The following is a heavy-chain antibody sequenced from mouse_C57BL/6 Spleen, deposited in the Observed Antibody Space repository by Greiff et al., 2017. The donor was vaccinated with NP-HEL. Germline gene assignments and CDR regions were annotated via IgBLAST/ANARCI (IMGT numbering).Heavy chain of an antibody. CDR3: ARGGSSYGMDY. V-gene: IGHV1-82*01. CDR1: GYAFSSSW. D-gene: IGHD1-1*01. CDR2: IYPGDGDT. J-gene: IGHJ4*01. Sequence: QVQLQQSGPELVKPGASVKISCKASGYAFSSSWMNWVKQRPGKGLEWIGRIYPGDGDTNYNGKFKGKATLTADKSSSTAYMQLSSLTSEDSAVYFCARGGSSYGMDYWGQGTSVTVSS.